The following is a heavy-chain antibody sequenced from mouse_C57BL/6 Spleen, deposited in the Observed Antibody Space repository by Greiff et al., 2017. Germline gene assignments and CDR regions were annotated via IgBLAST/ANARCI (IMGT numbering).Heavy chain of an antibody. V-gene: IGHV5-4*01. CDR1: GFTFSSYA. CDR3: ARERWDGNYFDY. D-gene: IGHD4-1*01. CDR2: ISDGGSYT. Sequence: EVKLMESGGGLVKPGGSLKLSCAASGFTFSSYAMSWVRQTPEKRLEWVATISDGGSYTYYTDNVKGRFTISRDNAKNNLYMQMSHLKSEDTAMYYCARERWDGNYFDYWGQGTTLTVSS. J-gene: IGHJ2*01.